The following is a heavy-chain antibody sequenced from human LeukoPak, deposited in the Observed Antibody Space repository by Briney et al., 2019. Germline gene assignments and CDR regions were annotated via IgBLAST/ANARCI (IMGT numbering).Heavy chain of an antibody. CDR3: ATLYSSGWYVFDY. D-gene: IGHD6-19*01. Sequence: ASVKVSCKASGYTFTGYYMHWVRQAPGQGLEWMGWINPNSGGTNYAQKFQGRVTMTRDTSISTAYMELSRLRSNDTAVYYCATLYSSGWYVFDYWGQGTLVTVSS. CDR1: GYTFTGYY. J-gene: IGHJ4*02. V-gene: IGHV1-2*02. CDR2: INPNSGGT.